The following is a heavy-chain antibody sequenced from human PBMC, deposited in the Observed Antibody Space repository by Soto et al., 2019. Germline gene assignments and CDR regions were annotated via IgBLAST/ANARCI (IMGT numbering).Heavy chain of an antibody. CDR3: ARGRLGRVYGYSYGYFDY. Sequence: PSETLSLTCTVSGGSISSYYWSWIRQPPGKGLEWIGYIYYSGSTNYNPSLKSRVTISVDTSKNQFSLKLSSVTAADTAVYYCARGRLGRVYGYSYGYFDYWGQGTLVTVSS. CDR2: IYYSGST. V-gene: IGHV4-59*01. D-gene: IGHD5-18*01. CDR1: GGSISSYY. J-gene: IGHJ4*02.